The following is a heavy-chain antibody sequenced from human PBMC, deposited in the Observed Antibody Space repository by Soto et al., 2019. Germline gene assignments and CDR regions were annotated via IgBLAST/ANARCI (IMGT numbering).Heavy chain of an antibody. V-gene: IGHV4-4*02. J-gene: IGHJ6*02. CDR3: ARLNRDYYYYGMDV. CDR1: GDPISSSKW. Sequence: PSETLSLTCAVSGDPISSSKWWTWVRQTTGKGLEWVGKIDQNGITNYNPSLESRVTILKDNSKNQLSLKLKSVTAVDSAVYYCARLNRDYYYYGMDVWGQGATVTVSS. CDR2: IDQNGIT.